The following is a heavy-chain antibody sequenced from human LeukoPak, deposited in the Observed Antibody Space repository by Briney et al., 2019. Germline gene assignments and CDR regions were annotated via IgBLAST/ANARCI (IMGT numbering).Heavy chain of an antibody. V-gene: IGHV1-69*06. D-gene: IGHD3-10*01. CDR2: IIPIFGTA. Sequence: SVKVSCKASGGTFSSYAISWVRQAPGQGLEWMGGIIPIFGTANYAQKFQGRVTITADKSTSTAYMELSSLRSEDTAVYYCARALDGSGSYYGRNWFDPWGQGTLVTVSS. CDR1: GGTFSSYA. J-gene: IGHJ5*02. CDR3: ARALDGSGSYYGRNWFDP.